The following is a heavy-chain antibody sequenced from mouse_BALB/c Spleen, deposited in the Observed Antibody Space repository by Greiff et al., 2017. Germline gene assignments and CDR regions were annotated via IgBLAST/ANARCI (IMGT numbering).Heavy chain of an antibody. D-gene: IGHD1-1*01. J-gene: IGHJ2*01. CDR1: GFTFSDFY. Sequence: EVMLVESGGGLVQPGGSLRLSCATSGFTFSDFYMEWVRQPPGKRLEWIAASRNKANDYTTEYSASVKGRFIVSRDTSQSILYLQMNALRAVDTAIYYCARETYYGSLDYWGQGTTLTVSS. V-gene: IGHV7-1*02. CDR2: SRNKANDYTT. CDR3: ARETYYGSLDY.